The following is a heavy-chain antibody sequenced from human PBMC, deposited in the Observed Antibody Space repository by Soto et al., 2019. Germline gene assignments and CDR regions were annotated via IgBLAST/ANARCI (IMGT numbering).Heavy chain of an antibody. CDR1: GGSISGHS. D-gene: IGHD5-12*01. Sequence: PSETLSLTCTVSGGSISGHSWVWIRQPAGKGLEWIGHIYPSGSTSYNPSLRSRVTMSLDTSSNQIFLNLTSVTAADTAVFYCVRGRSYSVYDLWGPGTLATVSS. J-gene: IGHJ4*02. CDR3: VRGRSYSVYDL. CDR2: IYPSGST. V-gene: IGHV4-4*07.